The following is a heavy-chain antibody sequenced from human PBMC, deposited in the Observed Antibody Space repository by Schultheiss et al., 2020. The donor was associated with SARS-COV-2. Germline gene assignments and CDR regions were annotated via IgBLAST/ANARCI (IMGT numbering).Heavy chain of an antibody. D-gene: IGHD6-6*01. CDR1: GYSISSGYY. Sequence: SETLSLTCAVSGYSISSGYYWGWIRQPPGKGLEWIGEINHSGSTNYNPSLKSRVTISVDTSKNQFSLKLSSVTAADTAVYYCARARRVFDYWGQGTLVTVSS. CDR3: ARARRVFDY. J-gene: IGHJ4*02. V-gene: IGHV4-38-2*01. CDR2: INHSGST.